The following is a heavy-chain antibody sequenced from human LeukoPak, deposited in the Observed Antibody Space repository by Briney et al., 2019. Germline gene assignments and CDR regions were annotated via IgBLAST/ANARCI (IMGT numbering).Heavy chain of an antibody. V-gene: IGHV1-2*02. CDR3: ARDRDQLGKDY. CDR2: INPNSGGT. D-gene: IGHD5-24*01. Sequence: ASVKVSCKASGYTFTSYGISWVRQAPGQGLERMGWINPNSGGTNYAQKFQGRVTMTRDTSISTAYMELSRLRSDDTAVYYCARDRDQLGKDYWGQGTLVTVSS. CDR1: GYTFTSYG. J-gene: IGHJ4*02.